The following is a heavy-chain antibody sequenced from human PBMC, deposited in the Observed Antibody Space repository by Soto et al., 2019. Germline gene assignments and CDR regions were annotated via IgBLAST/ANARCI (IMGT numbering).Heavy chain of an antibody. J-gene: IGHJ5*02. D-gene: IGHD5-12*01. CDR1: GYTFTAYY. Sequence: QVQLVQSGAEVKKPGASVKVSCNASGYTFTAYYMHWVRQAPGQGLEWMGGINPNCGGTYHADNFQGRVTMTIDTSTTTSYMELASLRSDDTAVYYCARGGGRGYNELDPWGHGTLVIVSS. CDR2: INPNCGGT. CDR3: ARGGGRGYNELDP. V-gene: IGHV1-2*07.